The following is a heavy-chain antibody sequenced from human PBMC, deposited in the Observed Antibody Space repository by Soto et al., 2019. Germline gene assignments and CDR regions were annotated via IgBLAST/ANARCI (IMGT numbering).Heavy chain of an antibody. Sequence: ESGPTLVNPTQTLTLTCTFSGFSLSTGGLGVGWIRQPPGKALEWLALIYWNDDKRYSPSLKSRLTITKDTSKNQVVLTMTNMDPVDTATYYCARRGYGDSPRDNWFVPWGPGALLTVSS. D-gene: IGHD4-17*01. CDR2: IYWNDDK. J-gene: IGHJ5*02. CDR1: GFSLSTGGLG. V-gene: IGHV2-5*01. CDR3: ARRGYGDSPRDNWFVP.